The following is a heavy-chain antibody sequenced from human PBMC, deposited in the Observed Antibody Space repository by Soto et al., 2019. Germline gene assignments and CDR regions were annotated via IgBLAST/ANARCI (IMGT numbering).Heavy chain of an antibody. CDR2: TYYRSKWYN. CDR1: GDSVSSNSAA. V-gene: IGHV6-1*01. CDR3: ERNPRPRPALAATGERSYYYGMDV. Sequence: SKTLSLTCAISGDSVSSNSAAWNWIRQSPSRGLEWLGRTYYRSKWYNDYAVSVKSRITINPDTSKNQFSLQLNSVTPEETAVYYCERNPRPRPALAATGERSYYYGMDVWRQANTVTVSS. D-gene: IGHD2-15*01. J-gene: IGHJ6*02.